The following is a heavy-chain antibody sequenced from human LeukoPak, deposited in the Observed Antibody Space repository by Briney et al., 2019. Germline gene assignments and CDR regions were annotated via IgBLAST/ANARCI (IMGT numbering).Heavy chain of an antibody. CDR2: ISWNSGSI. Sequence: GRSLRLSCAASGFTFDDYAMHWVRQAPGKGLEWVSGISWNSGSIGYADSVKGRFTISRDNAKNSLYLQMNSLRAEDTAVYYCARGRLMGSGLPAIDYWGQGTLVTVSS. CDR1: GFTFDDYA. J-gene: IGHJ4*02. V-gene: IGHV3-9*01. D-gene: IGHD3-10*01. CDR3: ARGRLMGSGLPAIDY.